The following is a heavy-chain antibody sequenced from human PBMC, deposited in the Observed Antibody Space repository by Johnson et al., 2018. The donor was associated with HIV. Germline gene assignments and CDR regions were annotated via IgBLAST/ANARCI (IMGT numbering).Heavy chain of an antibody. Sequence: VQPVESGGGVIQPGGSLRLSCAASGFAVSKHYMGWVRQAPGKGLECVSVIYTDGRTYYADSVKGRFTISRDNAKNSLYLQMNSLRDEDTAVYYCVTADRGSAWGQGTTVTVSS. J-gene: IGHJ3*01. V-gene: IGHV3-53*01. D-gene: IGHD1-26*01. CDR3: VTADRGSA. CDR2: IYTDGRT. CDR1: GFAVSKHY.